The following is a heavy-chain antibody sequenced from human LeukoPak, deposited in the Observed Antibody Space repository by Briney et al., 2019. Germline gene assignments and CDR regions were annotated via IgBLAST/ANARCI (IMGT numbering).Heavy chain of an antibody. V-gene: IGHV1-69*05. J-gene: IGHJ3*02. D-gene: IGHD2-8*02. CDR2: IIPIFGTA. CDR3: ALVINAFDI. CDR1: GGIFSRYA. Sequence: SVKVSCKASGGIFSRYAIRWVRQAPGQGLEGMGGIIPIFGTANYAQKFQGRVTITTDESTSTAYMELSSLRSEDTAVYYCALVINAFDIWGQGTVVTVSS.